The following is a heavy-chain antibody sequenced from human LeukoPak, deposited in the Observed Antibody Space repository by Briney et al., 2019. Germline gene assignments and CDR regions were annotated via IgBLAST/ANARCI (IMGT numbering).Heavy chain of an antibody. V-gene: IGHV3-9*01. CDR1: GFTFDEHA. J-gene: IGHJ6*03. CDR3: VKGHCSSSSCFPNYYYYMDV. CDR2: ISWNSGSI. D-gene: IGHD2-15*01. Sequence: GGSLRLSCAGSGFTFDEHAMHWVRQAPGKGLEWVSGISWNSGSIAYADSVKGRFTISRDNAKNLLFLQMSSLRTADTALYYCVKGHCSSSSCFPNYYYYMDVWGTGTTVTVSS.